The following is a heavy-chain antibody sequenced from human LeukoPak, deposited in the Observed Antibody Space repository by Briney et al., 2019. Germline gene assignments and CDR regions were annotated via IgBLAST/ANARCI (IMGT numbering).Heavy chain of an antibody. CDR2: INPSGDTT. CDR1: GYTFTSYY. D-gene: IGHD4-17*01. CDR3: ATATPTTVTTNYYGMDV. Sequence: ASVKVSCKASGYTFTSYYMHWVRQAPGQGLEWMGIINPSGDTTTYAQKFQGRVTMTEDTSTDTAYMELSSLRSEDTAVYYCATATPTTVTTNYYGMDVWGQGTTVTVSS. J-gene: IGHJ6*02. V-gene: IGHV1-46*01.